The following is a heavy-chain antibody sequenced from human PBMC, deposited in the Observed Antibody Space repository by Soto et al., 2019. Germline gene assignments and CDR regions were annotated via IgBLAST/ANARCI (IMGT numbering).Heavy chain of an antibody. D-gene: IGHD5-18*01. J-gene: IGHJ6*02. V-gene: IGHV4-59*01. CDR2: IYYSGIT. Sequence: PSETLSLTCTVSGGSISSYYWSWIRQPPGKGLEWIGYIYYSGITNYNPSLKSRVTMSVDTSKNQFSLKLSSVTAADTAVYYCSASLIKLGYFNYYYYGMDVWGQGSTVTV. CDR1: GGSISSYY. CDR3: SASLIKLGYFNYYYYGMDV.